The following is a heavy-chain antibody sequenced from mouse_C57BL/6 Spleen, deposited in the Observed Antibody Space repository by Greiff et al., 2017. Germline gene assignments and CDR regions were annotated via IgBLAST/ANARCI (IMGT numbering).Heavy chain of an antibody. CDR1: GYTFTDYY. CDR2: INPNNGGT. CDR3: AKFYDGYFDY. D-gene: IGHD2-3*01. V-gene: IGHV1-26*01. Sequence: VQLQQSGPELVKPGASVKISCKASGYTFTDYYMNWVKQSHGKSLEWIGDINPNNGGTSYNQKFKGKATLTVDKSSSPAYMELRSLTSEDSAVYYCAKFYDGYFDYWGQGTTLTVSS. J-gene: IGHJ2*01.